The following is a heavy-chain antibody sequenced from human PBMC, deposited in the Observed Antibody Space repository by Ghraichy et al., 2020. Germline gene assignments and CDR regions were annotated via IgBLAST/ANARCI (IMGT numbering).Heavy chain of an antibody. CDR3: ATSTEVAVAGTRGDY. V-gene: IGHV4-4*02. CDR1: GGSISSSNW. Sequence: SETLSLTCAVFGGSISSSNWWSWVRQPPGQGLEWIGEIYHSGSTNYNPSLKSRVTISVDKSKNQFSLKLSSVTAADTAVYYCATSTEVAVAGTRGDYWGQGTLVTVSS. CDR2: IYHSGST. D-gene: IGHD6-19*01. J-gene: IGHJ4*02.